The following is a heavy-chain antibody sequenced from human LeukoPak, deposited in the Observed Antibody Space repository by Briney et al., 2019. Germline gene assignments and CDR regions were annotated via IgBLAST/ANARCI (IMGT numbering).Heavy chain of an antibody. CDR2: IYYSGST. CDR1: VGSISSYY. Sequence: SETLSLTCTVSVGSISSYYWSWIRQPPGKGLEWIGYIYYSGSTNYNPSLKSRVTISVDTSKNQFSLKLSSVTAADTAVYYCARGTFGGVTDWGQGTLVTVSS. J-gene: IGHJ4*02. CDR3: ARGTFGGVTD. D-gene: IGHD3-16*01. V-gene: IGHV4-59*01.